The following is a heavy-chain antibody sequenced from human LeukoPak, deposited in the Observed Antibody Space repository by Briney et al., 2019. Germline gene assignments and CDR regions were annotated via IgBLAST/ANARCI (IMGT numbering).Heavy chain of an antibody. D-gene: IGHD2-15*01. CDR1: GYTFTSYG. J-gene: IGHJ4*02. CDR2: ISAYNGNT. CDR3: ARDRIPYCSGCSCYYFDY. Sequence: ASVKVSCKASGYTFTSYGISWVRQAPGQGLEWMGWISAYNGNTNYAQKLQGRVTMTTDTSTSTAYMELRSLRSDDTAVYYCARDRIPYCSGCSCYYFDYWGRGTLVTVSS. V-gene: IGHV1-18*04.